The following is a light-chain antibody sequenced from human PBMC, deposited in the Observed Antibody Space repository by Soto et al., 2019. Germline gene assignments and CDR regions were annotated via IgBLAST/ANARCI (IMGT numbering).Light chain of an antibody. CDR3: SSYTSSSTYVV. V-gene: IGLV2-14*01. J-gene: IGLJ2*01. CDR1: SSDVGGYNY. Sequence: QSALTQPASVSGSPGQSITISCTGTSSDVGGYNYVSWYQQHPGKAPKLMIYDVSNRPSGVSNRFSGSKSGNTASLTISGHQAEDEDDYYCSSYTSSSTYVVFGGGTKLTVL. CDR2: DVS.